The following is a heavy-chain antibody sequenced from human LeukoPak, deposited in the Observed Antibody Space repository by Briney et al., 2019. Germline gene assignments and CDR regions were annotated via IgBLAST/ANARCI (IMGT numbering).Heavy chain of an antibody. CDR2: ISYDGSNK. CDR3: ARVDGASIVAIPMSYFDQ. V-gene: IGHV3-30*04. CDR1: GFTFSYYA. Sequence: PGRSLRLSCAASGFTFSYYAMHWVRQAPGKGLEWVAVISYDGSNKYSADSVKGRFTISRDNSKNTLDLQMNSLRAEDTAVYYCARVDGASIVAIPMSYFDQWGQGTLATVSS. J-gene: IGHJ4*02. D-gene: IGHD5-12*01.